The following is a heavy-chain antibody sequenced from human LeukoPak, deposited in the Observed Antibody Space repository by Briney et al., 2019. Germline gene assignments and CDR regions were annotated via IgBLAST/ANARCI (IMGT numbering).Heavy chain of an antibody. J-gene: IGHJ4*02. V-gene: IGHV4-31*03. CDR2: VSYSGGT. D-gene: IGHD5-12*01. CDR3: ARVHSGYDFGNRKYYYFDY. Sequence: SETLSLTCTVSGGSISSGGYYWSWIRQHPGKGLEWIGYVSYSGGTLYSPSLKSRVTISVDTSKSQFSLKLSSVTAADTAVYYCARVHSGYDFGNRKYYYFDYWGQGTLVTVSS. CDR1: GGSISSGGYY.